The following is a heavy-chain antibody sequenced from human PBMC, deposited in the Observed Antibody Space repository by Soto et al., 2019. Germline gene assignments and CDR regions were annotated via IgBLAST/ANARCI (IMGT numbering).Heavy chain of an antibody. CDR3: AKDYGNVVVVAASVFDY. J-gene: IGHJ4*02. Sequence: GGSLRLSCAASGFTFSSYAMSWVRQAPGKGLEWVSAISGSGGSTYYADSVKGRFTISRDNSKNTLYLQMNSLRAEDTAVYYCAKDYGNVVVVAASVFDYWGQGTLVTVSS. V-gene: IGHV3-23*01. D-gene: IGHD2-15*01. CDR2: ISGSGGST. CDR1: GFTFSSYA.